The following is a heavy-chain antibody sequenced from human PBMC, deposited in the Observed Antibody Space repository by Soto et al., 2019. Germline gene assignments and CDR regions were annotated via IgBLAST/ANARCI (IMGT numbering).Heavy chain of an antibody. CDR2: IATYNSNR. D-gene: IGHD3-10*01. CDR3: ARVRRGVVNWFDP. Sequence: HLVQSGPEVKKPGASITVSCKTSGDTFTNFGLSWVRQAPGQGLEWMGWIATYNSNRNYAQKFQGRLTLTTATSTSTAYMELKSLRYDDTAVYYCARVRRGVVNWFDPWGQGTPVTVSS. V-gene: IGHV1-18*01. J-gene: IGHJ5*02. CDR1: GDTFTNFG.